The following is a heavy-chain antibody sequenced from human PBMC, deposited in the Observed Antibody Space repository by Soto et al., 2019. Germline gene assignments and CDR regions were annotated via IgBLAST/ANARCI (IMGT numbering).Heavy chain of an antibody. J-gene: IGHJ4*02. Sequence: GGSLRLSCAASGFTFSSYSMNWVRQAPGKGLEWVSSISSSSSYIYYADSVKGRFTISRDNAKNSLYLQMNSLRAEDTAVYYCARDRMITFGAPAVGNFDYWGQGTLVTVSS. V-gene: IGHV3-21*01. CDR2: ISSSSSYI. D-gene: IGHD3-16*01. CDR3: ARDRMITFGAPAVGNFDY. CDR1: GFTFSSYS.